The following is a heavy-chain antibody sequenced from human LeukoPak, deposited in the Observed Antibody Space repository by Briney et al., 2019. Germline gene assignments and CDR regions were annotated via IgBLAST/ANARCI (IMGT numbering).Heavy chain of an antibody. CDR3: AKALYYYGSESYYFVY. V-gene: IGHV3-23*01. CDR2: ISGSGDST. D-gene: IGHD3-10*01. Sequence: PGGSLRLSCAASGFTFSTYVMNWVRQAPGKGLEWVSAISGSGDSTYYADSVKGRFTISRDNSKNTLYLQMNSLRAEDTAVYYCAKALYYYGSESYYFVYWGQGTLVTVSS. J-gene: IGHJ4*02. CDR1: GFTFSTYV.